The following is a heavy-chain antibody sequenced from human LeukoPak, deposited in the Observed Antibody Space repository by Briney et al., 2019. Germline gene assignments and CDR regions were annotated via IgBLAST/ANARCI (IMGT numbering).Heavy chain of an antibody. CDR1: GYTFTDYY. J-gene: IGHJ4*02. CDR3: ARGGSYYYLFDY. Sequence: ASVKVSCKASGYTFTDYYMHWVRQAPGQGLEWMGWINPNSGDTNYAQKFQGRVTMTRDTSISTGYMELRTLRSDDTAVYFCARGGSYYYLFDYWGQGTLVTVSS. D-gene: IGHD1-26*01. V-gene: IGHV1-2*02. CDR2: INPNSGDT.